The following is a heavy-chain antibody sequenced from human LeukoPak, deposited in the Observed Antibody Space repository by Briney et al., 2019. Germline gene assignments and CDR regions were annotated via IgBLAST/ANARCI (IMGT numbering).Heavy chain of an antibody. CDR2: IYSGGTT. CDR3: AGSVPAPKEFAF. J-gene: IGHJ4*02. CDR1: NGSISTYY. V-gene: IGHV4-4*09. D-gene: IGHD1-1*01. Sequence: PSETLSLTCTVSNGSISTYYWSWLRQPPGKGLEWIGYIYSGGTTNSNPSLKSRVTISLDTSKNQFSLKLSSVTAADTAVYYCAGSVPAPKEFAFWGQGTLVTVSS.